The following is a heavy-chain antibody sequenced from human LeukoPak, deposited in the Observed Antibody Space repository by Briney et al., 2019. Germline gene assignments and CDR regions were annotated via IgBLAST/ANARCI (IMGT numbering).Heavy chain of an antibody. CDR2: IIPIFGTA. J-gene: IGHJ4*02. Sequence: GASVKVSCKASGGTFSSYAISWVRQAPGQGLEWMGRIIPIFGTANYAQKFQGRVTITTDESTSTAYMELSSLRSEDTAGYYCARAPYYYDSSGYDDYWGQGTLVTVSS. CDR3: ARAPYYYDSSGYDDY. CDR1: GGTFSSYA. D-gene: IGHD3-22*01. V-gene: IGHV1-69*05.